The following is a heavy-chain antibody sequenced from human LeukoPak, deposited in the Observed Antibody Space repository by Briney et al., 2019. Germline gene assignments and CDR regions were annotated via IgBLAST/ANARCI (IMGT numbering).Heavy chain of an antibody. CDR1: GYTLTELS. CDR3: ATEKGSADAFDI. Sequence: ASVKVSCKVSGYTLTELSMHWVRQAPGKGLEWMGFFDHEDGETIYAQMFQGRVTMTEDTSTDTAYMELRSLRSEDTAVYYCATEKGSADAFDIWGQGTLVTVSS. CDR2: FDHEDGET. V-gene: IGHV1-24*01. J-gene: IGHJ3*02.